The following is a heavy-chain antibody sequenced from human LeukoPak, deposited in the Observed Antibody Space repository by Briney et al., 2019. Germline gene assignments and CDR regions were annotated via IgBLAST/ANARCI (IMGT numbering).Heavy chain of an antibody. CDR3: ARSILPAANAIDY. V-gene: IGHV3-11*04. Sequence: KPGGSLRLSCAASGFTFSHYYMNWIRQAPQKALEWVSYISSSHSTISYADSVKGRFTVSRDNAKNSLYLQMNSLRADDTAVYYCARSILPAANAIDYWGQGTLVTVSS. J-gene: IGHJ4*02. CDR1: GFTFSHYY. D-gene: IGHD2-2*01. CDR2: ISSSHSTI.